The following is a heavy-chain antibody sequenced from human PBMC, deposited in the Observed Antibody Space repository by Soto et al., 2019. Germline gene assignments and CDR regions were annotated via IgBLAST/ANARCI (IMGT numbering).Heavy chain of an antibody. J-gene: IGHJ5*02. V-gene: IGHV5-51*01. CDR1: GYAFSRYW. CDR2: IYPGDSDT. Sequence: GESLTISCPCSGYAFSRYWIAWVRQMPGKGLEWMGIIYPGDSDTRYSPSFQGQVTISVDKSITTAYLQWSSLKASDTAMYYCARGYCTATICDPWFDPWGQGTLVTVSS. D-gene: IGHD2-8*02. CDR3: ARGYCTATICDPWFDP.